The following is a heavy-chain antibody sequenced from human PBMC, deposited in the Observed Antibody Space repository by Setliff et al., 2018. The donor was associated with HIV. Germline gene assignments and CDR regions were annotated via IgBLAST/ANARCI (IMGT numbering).Heavy chain of an antibody. CDR3: ARDPLPCSSPSCYPPGYFDY. Sequence: PGGSLRLSCAASGLTLSDYWMHWVRQAPGKGLEWVSHISKMGTTIKYADSVKGRFTISRDNAKNSLYLQMVSLRVEDTAVYYCARDPLPCSSPSCYPPGYFDYWGQGTLVTVSS. V-gene: IGHV3-74*01. CDR1: GLTLSDYW. J-gene: IGHJ4*02. CDR2: ISKMGTTI. D-gene: IGHD2-2*01.